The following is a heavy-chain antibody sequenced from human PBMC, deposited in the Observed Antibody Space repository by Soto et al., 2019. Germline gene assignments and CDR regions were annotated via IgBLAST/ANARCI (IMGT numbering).Heavy chain of an antibody. CDR3: ATDLWFGNLYGDY. V-gene: IGHV1-24*01. Sequence: ASVKVSCKVSGYSVTDLSIHWVRQAPGKGLEWMGGFDPEPAKTVYAQKFQGRVTMTEDTSTDTAYIELSSLEIEDTAVYYCATDLWFGNLYGDYWGQGTVVTVSS. D-gene: IGHD3-10*01. CDR1: GYSVTDLS. CDR2: FDPEPAKT. J-gene: IGHJ4*02.